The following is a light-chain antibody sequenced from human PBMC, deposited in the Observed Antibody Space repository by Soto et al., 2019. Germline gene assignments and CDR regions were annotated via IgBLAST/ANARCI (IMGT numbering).Light chain of an antibody. CDR2: GNN. J-gene: IGLJ2*01. Sequence: QSVLTQPPSVSGAPGQRVTISCTGSRSNFGAGYDVHWYQQLPGTAPKLLIYGNNNRPSGVPDRFSGSKSGTSASLAITGLQAEDEADYYCQSFDNSLRSVVFGGGTKLTVL. CDR1: RSNFGAGYD. CDR3: QSFDNSLRSVV. V-gene: IGLV1-40*01.